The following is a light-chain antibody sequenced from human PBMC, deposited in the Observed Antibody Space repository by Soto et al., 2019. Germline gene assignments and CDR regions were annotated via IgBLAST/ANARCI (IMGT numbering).Light chain of an antibody. V-gene: IGLV2-23*02. CDR1: SSDVGSYNL. J-gene: IGLJ1*01. CDR3: CSYAGSSTPFYV. Sequence: QSALTQPASVSGSPGQSITISCTGTSSDVGSYNLVSWYQQHPGKAPKLMIYEVSKRPSGVSNRFSGSKSGNTASLTISGLQAEDKADYYCCSYAGSSTPFYVFGTGTKVTVL. CDR2: EVS.